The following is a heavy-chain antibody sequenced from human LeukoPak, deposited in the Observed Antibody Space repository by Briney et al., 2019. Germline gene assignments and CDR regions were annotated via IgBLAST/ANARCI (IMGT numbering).Heavy chain of an antibody. J-gene: IGHJ4*02. V-gene: IGHV3-30-3*01. CDR2: ISYDGSNK. CDR1: GFTFSSYA. D-gene: IGHD2-15*01. Sequence: GGSLRLSCAASGFTFSSYAMHWVRQAPGKGLEWVAVISYDGSNKYYADSVKGRFTISRDNSKNTLYLQMNSLRVEDTAVYYCARWVATAADIDYWGQGTLVTVSS. CDR3: ARWVATAADIDY.